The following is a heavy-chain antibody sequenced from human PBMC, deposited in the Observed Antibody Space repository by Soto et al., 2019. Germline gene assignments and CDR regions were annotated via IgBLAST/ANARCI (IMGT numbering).Heavy chain of an antibody. CDR2: TYYKSKWYY. D-gene: IGHD1-1*01. CDR1: GDSVSSNSAG. V-gene: IGHV6-1*01. CDR3: ARGSWDDVSGHYYMDV. J-gene: IGHJ6*03. Sequence: QVQLQQSSPGLVKPSQALSLTCDISGDSVSSNSAGWNWIRQTPSRGLEWLGRTYYKSKWYYTYAASVKSRIYVSPDTSKNQFSLQLTSVTPEDTAVYYCARGSWDDVSGHYYMDVWDKGTTVTVSS.